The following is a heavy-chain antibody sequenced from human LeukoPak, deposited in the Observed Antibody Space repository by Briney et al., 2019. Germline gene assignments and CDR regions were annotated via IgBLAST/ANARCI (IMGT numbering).Heavy chain of an antibody. J-gene: IGHJ3*02. V-gene: IGHV3-66*01. CDR1: GFTVSSNY. D-gene: IGHD6-19*01. Sequence: PGRSLRLSCAASGFTVSSNYMSWVRQAPGKGLEWVSVIYSGGSTYYADSVKGRFTISRDNSKNTLYLQMNSLRAEDTAVYYCARGIAVAGRDAFDIWGQGTMVTVSS. CDR2: IYSGGST. CDR3: ARGIAVAGRDAFDI.